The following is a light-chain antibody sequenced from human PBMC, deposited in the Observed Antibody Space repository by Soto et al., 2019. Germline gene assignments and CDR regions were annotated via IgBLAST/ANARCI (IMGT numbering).Light chain of an antibody. CDR1: SSDVGGYKY. V-gene: IGLV2-8*01. CDR3: SSYGGIYNWV. J-gene: IGLJ3*02. CDR2: EVS. Sequence: QSALTQPPSASGSPGQSVTISCTGTSSDVGGYKYVSWYQQHPGKAPKLLIYEVSKRPSGVPERFSGSKSGNTASLTVSGLQAEDEADYYCSSYGGIYNWVFGGGTKLTVL.